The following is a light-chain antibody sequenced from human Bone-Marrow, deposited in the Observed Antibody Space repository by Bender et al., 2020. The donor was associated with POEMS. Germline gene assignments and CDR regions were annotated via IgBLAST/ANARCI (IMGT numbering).Light chain of an antibody. CDR2: QDT. V-gene: IGLV3-1*01. CDR3: QAWDTYSVI. Sequence: SYEVTQPPSVSVSQGQTASITCSGDDLGDKYVAWYQQKPGQSPVLVIYQDTKRPSGIPERFSGSNSGKTATLTISGTQAMDEADYYCQAWDTYSVIFGGGTKLTVL. CDR1: DLGDKY. J-gene: IGLJ2*01.